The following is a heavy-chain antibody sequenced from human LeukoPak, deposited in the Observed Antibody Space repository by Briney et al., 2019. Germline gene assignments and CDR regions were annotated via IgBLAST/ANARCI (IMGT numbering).Heavy chain of an antibody. J-gene: IGHJ4*02. V-gene: IGHV3-23*01. CDR1: GFTFSSYG. Sequence: GGSLRLSCAASGFTFSSYGMSWVRQAPGKGLEWVSAISGSGGSTYYADSVKGRFTISRDNSKNTLYLQMNSLRAEDTAVYYCAKGDGYYDSSGHFDYWGQGTLVTVSS. CDR3: AKGDGYYDSSGHFDY. D-gene: IGHD3-22*01. CDR2: ISGSGGST.